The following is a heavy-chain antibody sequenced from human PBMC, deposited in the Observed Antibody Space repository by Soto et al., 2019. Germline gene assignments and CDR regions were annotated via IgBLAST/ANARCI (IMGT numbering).Heavy chain of an antibody. CDR1: GGSFSGYY. CDR2: INHSGST. Sequence: QVQLQQWGAGLLKPSETLSLTCAVYGGSFSGYYWSWIRQPPGKGLEWIGEINHSGSTNYNPSLKSRDTISVDTANNQFSLKLSSVTAADTAVYYCARASPHCSGGSCYYFDYWGQGTLVTVSS. CDR3: ARASPHCSGGSCYYFDY. V-gene: IGHV4-34*01. D-gene: IGHD2-15*01. J-gene: IGHJ4*02.